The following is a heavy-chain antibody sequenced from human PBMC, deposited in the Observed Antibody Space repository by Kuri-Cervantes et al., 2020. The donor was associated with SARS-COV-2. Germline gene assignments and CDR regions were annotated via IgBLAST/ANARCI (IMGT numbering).Heavy chain of an antibody. V-gene: IGHV1-18*01. CDR2: ISAYNGNT. CDR1: GYTLTSYG. D-gene: IGHD2-2*02. Sequence: ASVKVSCKASGYTLTSYGISWVRQAPGQGLEWMGWISAYNGNTNYAQKLQGRVTMTTDTSTSTAYMELRSLRSDDTAVYYCARDMRGDCSSTSCYRDAFDIWGQGTMVTVSS. CDR3: ARDMRGDCSSTSCYRDAFDI. J-gene: IGHJ3*02.